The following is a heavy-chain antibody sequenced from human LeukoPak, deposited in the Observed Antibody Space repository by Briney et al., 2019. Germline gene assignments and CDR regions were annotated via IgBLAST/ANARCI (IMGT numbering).Heavy chain of an antibody. D-gene: IGHD6-19*01. CDR3: AKREAVAGMSDFDY. V-gene: IGHV3-30*02. CDR1: GFTFRNYA. J-gene: IGHJ4*02. CDR2: IRYDGGEI. Sequence: GGSLRLSCAASGFTFRNYAMHWVRQDPGKGLEWVAFIRYDGGEIYYADSVKGRFTISRDNSKNTLYLQIDSLRAEDTAVYYCAKREAVAGMSDFDYWGQGTLVTVSS.